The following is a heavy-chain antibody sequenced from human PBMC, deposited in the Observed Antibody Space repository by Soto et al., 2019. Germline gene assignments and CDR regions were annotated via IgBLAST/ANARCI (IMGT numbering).Heavy chain of an antibody. CDR3: AKEGLDVLVPAATAYYFDY. D-gene: IGHD2-2*01. CDR2: IWYDGSNK. V-gene: IGHV3-33*06. J-gene: IGHJ4*02. CDR1: GFTFSSYG. Sequence: QVQLVESGGGVVQPGRSLRLSCAASGFTFSSYGMHWVRQAPGKGLEWVAVIWYDGSNKYYADSVKGRFTISRDNSKNTLYLQMNSLRAEDTAVYYCAKEGLDVLVPAATAYYFDYWGQGTLVTVSS.